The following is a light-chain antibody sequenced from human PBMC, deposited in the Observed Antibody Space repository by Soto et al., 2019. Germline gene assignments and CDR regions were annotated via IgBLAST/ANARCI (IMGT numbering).Light chain of an antibody. V-gene: IGKV1-5*01. CDR1: QSISSW. Sequence: DIQMTQSRSTLSASVGDRVTITCRASQSISSWLAWYQQKPGKAPKLLIYDASSLESGVPSRFSGSGSGTEFTLTISSLQPDDFATYYCQQYNRRTFGQGTKVEIK. CDR3: QQYNRRT. J-gene: IGKJ1*01. CDR2: DAS.